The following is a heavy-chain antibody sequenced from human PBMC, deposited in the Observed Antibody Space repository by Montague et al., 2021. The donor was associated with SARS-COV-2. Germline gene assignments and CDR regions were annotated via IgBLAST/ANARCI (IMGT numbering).Heavy chain of an antibody. D-gene: IGHD3-9*01. CDR2: IYTSGST. CDR3: ARESLHLAGYYNDYFDY. V-gene: IGHV4-61*02. J-gene: IGHJ4*02. CDR1: GGSISSGNYY. Sequence: TLSLTCTVSGGSISSGNYYWNWIWQPAGKGLEWIGRIYTSGSTXYKPSLKSRVTISVDTSKNQFSLKLSSVTAADTAVYYCARESLHLAGYYNDYFDYWGQGTLVTVSS.